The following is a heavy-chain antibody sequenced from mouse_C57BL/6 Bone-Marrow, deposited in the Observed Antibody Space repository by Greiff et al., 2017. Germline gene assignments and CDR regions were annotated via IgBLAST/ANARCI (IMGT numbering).Heavy chain of an antibody. CDR2: IDPENGDT. V-gene: IGHV14-4*01. CDR1: GFNIKDDY. CDR3: TTPSYYSNYDFDY. D-gene: IGHD2-5*01. Sequence: EVQLQQSGAELVRPGASVKLSCTASGFNIKDDYMHWVKQRPEQGLEWIGWIDPENGDTEYASKFQGKATITADTSSNTAYLQLSSLTSEDTAVYYCTTPSYYSNYDFDYWGTGTTLTVSS. J-gene: IGHJ2*01.